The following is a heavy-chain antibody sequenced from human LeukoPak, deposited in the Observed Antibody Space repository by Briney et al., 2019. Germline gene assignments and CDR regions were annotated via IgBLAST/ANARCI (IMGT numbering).Heavy chain of an antibody. Sequence: GGSLRLSCAASGITVSSHYMTWVRQTPGKGLEWVALIYSGGRTYYADSVKGRFTISRDNSKNTLYLQMNSLRAEDTAVYYCAKLVFGVVGYFDYWGQGTLVTVSS. CDR2: IYSGGRT. CDR3: AKLVFGVVGYFDY. V-gene: IGHV3-53*01. CDR1: GITVSSHY. J-gene: IGHJ4*02. D-gene: IGHD3-3*01.